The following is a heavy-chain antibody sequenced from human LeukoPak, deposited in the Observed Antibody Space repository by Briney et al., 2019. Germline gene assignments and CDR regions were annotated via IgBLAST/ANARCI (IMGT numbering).Heavy chain of an antibody. D-gene: IGHD4-23*01. CDR2: IYYSGST. Sequence: NPSQTLSLTCTVSGRSVSSHYWSWIRHPPGKGLEWIGYIYYSGSTKYNPPLKSEVTISVDTSKNQFSLKLSSVTAADTAVYYCARGGTTVAPGLLWFDPWGQGTLVAVSS. CDR3: ARGGTTVAPGLLWFDP. J-gene: IGHJ5*02. V-gene: IGHV4-59*02. CDR1: GRSVSSHY.